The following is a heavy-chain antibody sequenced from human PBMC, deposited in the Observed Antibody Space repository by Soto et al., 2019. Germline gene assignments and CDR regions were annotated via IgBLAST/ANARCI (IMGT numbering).Heavy chain of an antibody. V-gene: IGHV5-10-1*01. Sequence: PGESLKISCKGSGYSFTSYWISWVRQMPGKGLEWMGRIDPSDSYTNYSPSFQGHVTISADKSISTAYLQWSSLKASDTAMYYCPSEANADTDHWGQGTQVTVSS. CDR2: IDPSDSYT. CDR3: PSEANADTDH. D-gene: IGHD3-22*01. CDR1: GYSFTSYW. J-gene: IGHJ4*02.